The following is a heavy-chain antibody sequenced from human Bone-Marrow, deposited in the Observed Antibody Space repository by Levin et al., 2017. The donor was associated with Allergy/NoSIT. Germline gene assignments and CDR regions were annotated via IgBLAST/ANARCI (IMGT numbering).Heavy chain of an antibody. Sequence: SCAASGFTFSSYSMNWVRQAPGKGLEWVSSISSSSSYIYYADSVKGRFTISRDNAKNSLYLQMNSLRAEDTAVYYCARDWGTSIAAAGTGGMDVWGQGTTVTVSS. D-gene: IGHD6-13*01. CDR1: GFTFSSYS. CDR3: ARDWGTSIAAAGTGGMDV. V-gene: IGHV3-21*01. CDR2: ISSSSSYI. J-gene: IGHJ6*02.